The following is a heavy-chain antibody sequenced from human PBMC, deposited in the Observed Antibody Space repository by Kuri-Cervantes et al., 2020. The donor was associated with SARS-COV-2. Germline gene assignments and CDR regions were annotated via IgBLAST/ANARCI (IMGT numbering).Heavy chain of an antibody. J-gene: IGHJ6*03. CDR2: IYKSGST. CDR1: GGSISSYY. CDR3: ARQSSTRRYYDFWTGDMDV. D-gene: IGHD3-3*01. V-gene: IGHV4-59*01. Sequence: SETLSLTCIVSGGSISSYYWSWIRQPPGKGLEWIGDIYKSGSTNSNPSLKTRVTISVDTSKDQFSLRLSSVTAADTAVYYCARQSSTRRYYDFWTGDMDVWGKGTTVTVSS.